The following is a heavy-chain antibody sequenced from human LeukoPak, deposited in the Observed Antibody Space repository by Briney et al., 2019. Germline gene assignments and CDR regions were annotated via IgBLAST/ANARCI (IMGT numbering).Heavy chain of an antibody. CDR1: GFTFSSHS. D-gene: IGHD6-19*01. CDR2: ISSRSNTI. Sequence: GGSLRLSCVASGFTFSSHSMNWVRQAPGKGLEWVSYISSRSNTIYYADSVKGRFTISRDNAKNSLYLQMNSLRAEDTAVYYCIVLAVTGTLGFDYWGQGTLVTVSS. V-gene: IGHV3-48*01. CDR3: IVLAVTGTLGFDY. J-gene: IGHJ4*02.